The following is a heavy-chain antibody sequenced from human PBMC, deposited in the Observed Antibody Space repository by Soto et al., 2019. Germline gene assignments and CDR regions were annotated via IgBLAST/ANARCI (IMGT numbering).Heavy chain of an antibody. CDR1: GGTFSSYA. V-gene: IGHV1-69*12. CDR2: IIPIFGTA. CDR3: ARVADMTADRRFDP. Sequence: QVQLVQSGAEVKKPGSSVKVSCKASGGTFSSYAISWVRQAPGQGLEWMGGIIPIFGTANYAQKFQGRVTITADESTSTDYMELSSLRSEDTAVYYCARVADMTADRRFDPWGQGTLVTVSS. J-gene: IGHJ5*02. D-gene: IGHD2-2*01.